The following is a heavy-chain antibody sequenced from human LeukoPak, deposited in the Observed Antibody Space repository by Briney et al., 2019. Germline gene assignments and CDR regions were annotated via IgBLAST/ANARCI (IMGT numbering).Heavy chain of an antibody. V-gene: IGHV3-30-3*01. D-gene: IGHD3-10*01. CDR1: GFTFSSYS. Sequence: HPGGSLRLSCVASGFTFSSYSVHWVRQAPGKGLEWVAVISYDGTDKYYADSVKGRFTISRDNSRNTLYLQMNSLRADDTAVFHCASGGTFMVRGFEYWGQGTLVTVSS. CDR2: ISYDGTDK. CDR3: ASGGTFMVRGFEY. J-gene: IGHJ4*02.